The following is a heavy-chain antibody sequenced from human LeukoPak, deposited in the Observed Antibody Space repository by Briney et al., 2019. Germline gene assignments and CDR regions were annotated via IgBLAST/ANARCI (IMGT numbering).Heavy chain of an antibody. D-gene: IGHD1-1*01. J-gene: IGHJ4*02. CDR2: IQFDGGDI. CDR1: GLTFSNCG. Sequence: GGSLRLSCAASGLTFSNCGMHWVRQAPGKGLEWVAFIQFDGGDIFYTDSVKGRFTISRDNSKNTLFLQMNSLRTDDTAMYYCAEDQQLEPFHYWGRGTLVTVSS. CDR3: AEDQQLEPFHY. V-gene: IGHV3-30*02.